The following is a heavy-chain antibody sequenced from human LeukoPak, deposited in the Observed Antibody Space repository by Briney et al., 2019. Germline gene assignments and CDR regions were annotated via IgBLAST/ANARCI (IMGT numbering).Heavy chain of an antibody. CDR3: ARHSAYCGGDCYSEWYYGMDV. CDR1: GYTFTSYD. Sequence: ASVKVSCKASGYTFTSYDINWVRQATGQGLEWMGWMNPNSGNTGYAQKFQGRVTMTRNTSISTAYMELSSLRSEDTAVYYCARHSAYCGGDCYSEWYYGMDVWGQGTTVTVFS. CDR2: MNPNSGNT. J-gene: IGHJ6*02. D-gene: IGHD2-21*02. V-gene: IGHV1-8*01.